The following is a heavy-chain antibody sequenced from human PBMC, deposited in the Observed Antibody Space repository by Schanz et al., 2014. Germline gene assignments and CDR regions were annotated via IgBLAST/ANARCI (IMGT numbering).Heavy chain of an antibody. CDR1: AFIFRSYS. CDR3: ARGIITMVRGGDVGAFDI. Sequence: VQLVESGGGLVQPGGSLRLSCAASAFIFRSYSMHWVRQAPGKGLEWVALISYDGSNKYYADSVQGRFTISRDNSKNALYLQMDSLRAEDTAVYYCARGIITMVRGGDVGAFDIWGQGTMVTVSS. V-gene: IGHV3-30*03. CDR2: ISYDGSNK. D-gene: IGHD3-10*01. J-gene: IGHJ3*02.